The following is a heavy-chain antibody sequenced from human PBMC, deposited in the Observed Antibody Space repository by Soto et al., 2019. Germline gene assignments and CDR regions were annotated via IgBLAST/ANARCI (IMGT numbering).Heavy chain of an antibody. V-gene: IGHV3-30-3*01. D-gene: IGHD4-17*01. CDR3: ARAPTTVTTAYYFDY. Sequence: QMQLVESGGGVVQPGRSLRLSCAASGFTFSSYAMHWVRQAPGKGLEWVAVISYDGSNKYYADSVKGRFTISRDNSKNTLYLQMNSLRAEDTAVYYCARAPTTVTTAYYFDYWGQGTLVTVSS. CDR2: ISYDGSNK. CDR1: GFTFSSYA. J-gene: IGHJ4*02.